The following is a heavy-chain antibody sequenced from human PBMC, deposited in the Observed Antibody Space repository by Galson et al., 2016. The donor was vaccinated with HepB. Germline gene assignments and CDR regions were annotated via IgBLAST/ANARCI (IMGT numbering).Heavy chain of an antibody. CDR2: ISNRATT. CDR3: ARQNSRGLVWRNYLDY. V-gene: IGHV4-59*08. D-gene: IGHD2/OR15-2a*01. CDR1: GVSFSDFY. Sequence: SETLSLTCSVSGVSFSDFYWNWIRQRPGEGLEWIGYISNRATTIYNPSLRSRVTISLDTSKSQFFLRMSSVTAADTAIYYCARQNSRGLVWRNYLDYWGQGSLVIVSS. J-gene: IGHJ4*02.